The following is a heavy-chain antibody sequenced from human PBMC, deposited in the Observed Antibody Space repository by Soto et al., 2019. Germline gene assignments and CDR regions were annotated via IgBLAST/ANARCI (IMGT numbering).Heavy chain of an antibody. D-gene: IGHD3-3*01. CDR3: AAKYSEWCGYYLGQH. Sequence: SARVSVRASRYAVTSSSMHWVRQARGQRLEWIGWIVVGSGNTNYAQKFQERVTITRDMSTSTAYMELSSLRSEDTAVYYCAAKYSEWCGYYLGQHWGQGPLSTVPS. CDR1: RYAVTSSS. V-gene: IGHV1-58*02. CDR2: IVVGSGNT. J-gene: IGHJ4*02.